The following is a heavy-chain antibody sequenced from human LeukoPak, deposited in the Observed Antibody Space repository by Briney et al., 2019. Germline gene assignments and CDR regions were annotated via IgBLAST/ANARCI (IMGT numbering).Heavy chain of an antibody. Sequence: GGSLRLSCAASGFTFSSYAMNWVRQAPGKGLVWVSAISGSGGSTYYADSVKGRFTISRDNSKNTLYLQMNSLRAEDTAVYYCARVRQQLGIFDYWGQGTLVTVSS. J-gene: IGHJ4*02. D-gene: IGHD6-13*01. CDR1: GFTFSSYA. CDR2: ISGSGGST. V-gene: IGHV3-23*01. CDR3: ARVRQQLGIFDY.